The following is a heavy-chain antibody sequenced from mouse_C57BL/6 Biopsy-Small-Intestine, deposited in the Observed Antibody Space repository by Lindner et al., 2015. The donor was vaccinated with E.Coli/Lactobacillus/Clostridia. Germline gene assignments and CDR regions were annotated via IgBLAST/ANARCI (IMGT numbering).Heavy chain of an antibody. CDR2: ISPYSGDA. V-gene: IGHV1-66*01. D-gene: IGHD1-1*01. J-gene: IGHJ1*01. Sequence: SVKVSCKASGYNFRNYGISWVRQAPGQGLEWMGWISPYSGDAKFPQKFQGRVTMTTDTSTTTTYMEVRSLRSDDTAVYYCARDGPSCTNGVCLPQDYFGMDVWGPGTTVTVSS. CDR3: ARDGPSCTNGVCLPQDYFGMDV. CDR1: GYNFRNYG.